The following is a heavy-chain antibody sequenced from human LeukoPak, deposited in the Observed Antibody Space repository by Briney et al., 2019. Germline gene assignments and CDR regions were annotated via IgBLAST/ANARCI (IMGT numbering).Heavy chain of an antibody. D-gene: IGHD3-22*01. CDR2: INHSGST. CDR1: GGSFSAYS. Sequence: PSETLSLTCTVYGGSFSAYSWSWIRQAPGKGLEWIGEINHSGSTNYNPSLKSRVTISVDTSKNQFSLKLSSVTAADTAVYYCARSHLWLLGYWGQGTLVTVSS. V-gene: IGHV4-34*01. CDR3: ARSHLWLLGY. J-gene: IGHJ4*02.